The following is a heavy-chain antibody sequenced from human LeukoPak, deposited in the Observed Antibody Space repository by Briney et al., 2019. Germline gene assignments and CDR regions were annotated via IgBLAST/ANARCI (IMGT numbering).Heavy chain of an antibody. CDR2: ISSSGSTI. J-gene: IGHJ4*02. CDR3: ARDAPYYYDSSGYSDY. CDR1: GFTFSDYY. V-gene: IGHV3-11*01. D-gene: IGHD3-22*01. Sequence: PGGSLRLSCAASGFTFSDYYMSWIRQAPGKGLEWVSYISSSGSTIYYADSVKGRFTISRDNAKNSLYLQMNSLRAEDTAVYYCARDAPYYYDSSGYSDYWGQGTLVTVSS.